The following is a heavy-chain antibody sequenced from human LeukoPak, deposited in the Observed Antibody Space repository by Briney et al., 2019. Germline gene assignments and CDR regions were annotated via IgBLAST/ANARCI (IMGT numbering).Heavy chain of an antibody. V-gene: IGHV3-11*01. CDR1: GFTFSDYY. J-gene: IGHJ6*03. CDR3: ARGAYYDFWSGEAYYYYMDV. Sequence: PGGSLRLSCAASGFTFSDYYMSWIRQAPGKGLEWVSYISSSGSTIYYADSVKGRFTISRDNAKNSLYLQMNSLRAEDTAVYYCARGAYYDFWSGEAYYYYMDVWGKGTTVTVSS. D-gene: IGHD3-3*01. CDR2: ISSSGSTI.